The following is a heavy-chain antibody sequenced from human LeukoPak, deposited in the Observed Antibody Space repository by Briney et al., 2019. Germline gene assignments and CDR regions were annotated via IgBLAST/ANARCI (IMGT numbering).Heavy chain of an antibody. J-gene: IGHJ4*02. CDR2: ISGSGSTI. CDR3: ARGPHSSGYYGHYFDY. D-gene: IGHD3-22*01. Sequence: PWGSLRLSCAASGFNLNNYEINWVRQTPGKGLEWISYISGSGSTIYYAESVQGRFTISRDNAQNSLYLQMNSLRAEDTAIYYCARGPHSSGYYGHYFDYWGLGTLVTVSS. V-gene: IGHV3-48*03. CDR1: GFNLNNYE.